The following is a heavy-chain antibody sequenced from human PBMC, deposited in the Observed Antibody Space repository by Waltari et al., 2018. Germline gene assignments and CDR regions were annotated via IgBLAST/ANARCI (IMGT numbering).Heavy chain of an antibody. V-gene: IGHV4-4*03. CDR1: GDSLTSANW. J-gene: IGHJ4*02. Sequence: QLQESGPGLVKPPGTLSLRCAVSGDSLTSANWWSWVRQSPQRGLEWIGQVLSTGKTNYSPSFASRVTMSLDASNNQFSLKVTSATAADTAVYYCARDRGRGLYLDVWGPGTLVTVSP. CDR2: VLSTGKT. D-gene: IGHD2-15*01. CDR3: ARDRGRGLYLDV.